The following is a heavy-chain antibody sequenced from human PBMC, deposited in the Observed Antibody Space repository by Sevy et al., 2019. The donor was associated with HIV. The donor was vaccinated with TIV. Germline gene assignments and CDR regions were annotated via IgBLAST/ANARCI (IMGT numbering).Heavy chain of an antibody. J-gene: IGHJ6*02. CDR3: ARRQDFGVIIPMRVLDL. D-gene: IGHD3-3*01. Sequence: GGSLRLSCAGSGFTFGTYAMTWVRQAPGKGLQWVSVISDSGRSTYYADSVQGRVTISRDNSKNTMHLHMNSLRVEDTATYYCARRQDFGVIIPMRVLDLWGQGTTVTVSS. CDR2: ISDSGRST. V-gene: IGHV3-23*01. CDR1: GFTFGTYA.